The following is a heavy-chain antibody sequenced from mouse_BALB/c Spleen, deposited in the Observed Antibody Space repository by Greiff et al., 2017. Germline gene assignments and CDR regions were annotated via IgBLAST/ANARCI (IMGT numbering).Heavy chain of an antibody. D-gene: IGHD1-1*01. J-gene: IGHJ4*01. CDR1: GFTFSSYT. Sequence: DVKLVESGGGLVKPGGSLKLSCAASGFTFSSYTMSWVRQTPEKRLEWVATISSGGSYTYYPDSVKGRFTISRDNAKNTLYLQMSSLKSEDTAMYYCTREGTVGAMDYWGQGTSVTVSS. CDR2: ISSGGSYT. CDR3: TREGTVGAMDY. V-gene: IGHV5-6-4*01.